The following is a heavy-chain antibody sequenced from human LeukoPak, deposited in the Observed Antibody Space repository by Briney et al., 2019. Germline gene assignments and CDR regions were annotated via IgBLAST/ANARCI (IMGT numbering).Heavy chain of an antibody. CDR2: IRYDGSNK. CDR1: GFTFSSYG. J-gene: IGHJ6*03. D-gene: IGHD3-22*01. CDR3: ASPPDYYYDSSGYYYYMDV. Sequence: PGGSLRLSCAASGFTFSSYGMHWVRQAPGKGLEWVAFIRYDGSNKYYADSVKGRFTISRDNSKNTLYLQMNSLRAEDTAVYYCASPPDYYYDSSGYYYYMDVWGKGTTVTVSS. V-gene: IGHV3-30*02.